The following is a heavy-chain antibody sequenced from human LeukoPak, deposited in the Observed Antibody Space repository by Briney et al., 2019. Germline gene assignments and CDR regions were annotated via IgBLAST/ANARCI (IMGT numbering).Heavy chain of an antibody. J-gene: IGHJ4*02. V-gene: IGHV4-59*08. Sequence: PSETLSLTCTVSGGSISDYSWNWIRQPPGGGLEWIGNFYYSGSTNYNPSLKSRVTMSIDTSKKQFSLKLRSVTAADTAVYYCARHVYCTNGICSDYWGQGTLVIVSS. D-gene: IGHD2-8*01. CDR3: ARHVYCTNGICSDY. CDR1: GGSISDYS. CDR2: FYYSGST.